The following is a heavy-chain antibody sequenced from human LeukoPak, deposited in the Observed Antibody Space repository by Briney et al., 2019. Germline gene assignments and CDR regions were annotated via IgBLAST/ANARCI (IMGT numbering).Heavy chain of an antibody. CDR2: INLDGSGT. Sequence: GGSLRLSCVASGFTFSSYWVHWVRQVPGKGLVWVSGINLDGSGTWYADSVKGRFTISRDNAKNTLYLQMNSLTAEDAAVYFCARGLSVGVAFGDFWGQGTLVTVSS. V-gene: IGHV3-74*01. CDR3: ARGLSVGVAFGDF. D-gene: IGHD3-3*01. CDR1: GFTFSSYW. J-gene: IGHJ4*02.